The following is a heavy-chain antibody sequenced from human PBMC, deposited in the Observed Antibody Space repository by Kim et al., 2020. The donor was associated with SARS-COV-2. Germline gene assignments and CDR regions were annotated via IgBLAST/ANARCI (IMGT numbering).Heavy chain of an antibody. Sequence: SETLSLTCTVSGGSISSSSYYWGWIRQPPGKGLEWIGSIYYSGSTYYNPSLKSRVTISVDTSKNQFSLKLSSVTTADTAVYYCARVIMVYAIRSFDYWGQGTLVTVSS. CDR1: GGSISSSSYY. CDR2: IYYSGST. D-gene: IGHD2-8*01. CDR3: ARVIMVYAIRSFDY. J-gene: IGHJ4*02. V-gene: IGHV4-39*07.